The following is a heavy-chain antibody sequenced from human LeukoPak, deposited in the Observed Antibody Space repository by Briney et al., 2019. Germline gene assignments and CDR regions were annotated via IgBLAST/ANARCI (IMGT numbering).Heavy chain of an antibody. J-gene: IGHJ4*02. Sequence: GGSLRLSCAASGFTFSIYWMHWVRQAPGKGLVWVSRINSDGSSTSYADSVKGRFTISRDNAKNTLYPQMNSLRAEDTAVYYCARDPRFSSSGFDYWGQGTLVTVSS. CDR1: GFTFSIYW. CDR3: ARDPRFSSSGFDY. D-gene: IGHD3-3*01. V-gene: IGHV3-74*01. CDR2: INSDGSST.